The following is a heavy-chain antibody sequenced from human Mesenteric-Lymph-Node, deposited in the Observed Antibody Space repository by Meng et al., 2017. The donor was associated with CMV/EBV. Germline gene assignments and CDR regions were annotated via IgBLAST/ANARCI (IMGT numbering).Heavy chain of an antibody. D-gene: IGHD4-23*01. J-gene: IGHJ4*02. V-gene: IGHV3-74*01. CDR3: ARENYGGDY. Sequence: LSCAASGFTFRNYWLHWVRQAPGKGLVWVSRISSDGSTTSYADSVKGRFTISRDNAKNTLYLQMNSLRAEDAAVYYCARENYGGDYWGQGTLVTVSS. CDR2: ISSDGSTT. CDR1: GFTFRNYW.